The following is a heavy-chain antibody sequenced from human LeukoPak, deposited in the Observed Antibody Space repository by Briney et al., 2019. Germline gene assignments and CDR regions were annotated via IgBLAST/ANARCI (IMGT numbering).Heavy chain of an antibody. CDR1: GFTLSSYA. D-gene: IGHD2-2*01. CDR2: ISGSGGST. Sequence: GGSLRLSCAASGFTLSSYAMSWVRQAPGKGLEWVSAISGSGGSTYYTDSGRGRFTISRDNSKNTLYLQMNSLRAEDTAVYYCARPERGYCSSTSCSYYFDYGGQGTLVTVSS. V-gene: IGHV3-23*01. J-gene: IGHJ4*02. CDR3: ARPERGYCSSTSCSYYFDY.